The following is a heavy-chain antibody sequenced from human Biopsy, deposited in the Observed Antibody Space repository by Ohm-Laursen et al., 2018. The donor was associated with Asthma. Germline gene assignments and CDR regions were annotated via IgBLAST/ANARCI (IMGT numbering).Heavy chain of an antibody. V-gene: IGHV1-2*06. CDR1: GYTFIGCH. CDR2: INPNSGGT. D-gene: IGHD6-13*01. Sequence: ASVTVSCKASGYTFIGCHIHWMRQAPGQGLGWMGRINPNSGGTNYAQKFQGRVTMTRDTSISTAYMEVSRLRSDDTAVYYCARGQKSAGDRWFDPWGQGTLVTVSS. J-gene: IGHJ5*02. CDR3: ARGQKSAGDRWFDP.